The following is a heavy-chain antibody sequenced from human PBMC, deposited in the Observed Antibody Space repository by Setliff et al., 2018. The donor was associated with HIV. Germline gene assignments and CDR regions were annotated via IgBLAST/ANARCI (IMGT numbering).Heavy chain of an antibody. CDR2: IWNNGGDK. V-gene: IGHV3-33*01. CDR3: ARAIYSGGWYGMDV. CDR1: GFTFSTYG. Sequence: GGSLRLSCAASGFTFSTYGMHWVRQALGKGLEWVALIWNNGGDKYYADSVKGRFTISRDNSKSTLYLQMNSLRVEDTAVYYCARAIYSGGWYGMDVWGKGTTVTVSS. J-gene: IGHJ6*04. D-gene: IGHD5-12*01.